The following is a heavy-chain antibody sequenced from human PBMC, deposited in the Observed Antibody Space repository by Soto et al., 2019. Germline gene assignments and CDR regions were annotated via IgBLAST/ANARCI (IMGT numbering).Heavy chain of an antibody. CDR1: GFTFSSYG. CDR3: ARGHYYDSSGYHDY. V-gene: IGHV3-33*01. Sequence: PGGSLRLSCAASGFTFSSYGMHWVRQAPGKGLEWVAVIWYDGSNKYYADSVKGRFTISRDNSKNTLYLQMNSLRAEDTAVYYCARGHYYDSSGYHDYWGQGTLVTVSS. CDR2: IWYDGSNK. J-gene: IGHJ4*02. D-gene: IGHD3-22*01.